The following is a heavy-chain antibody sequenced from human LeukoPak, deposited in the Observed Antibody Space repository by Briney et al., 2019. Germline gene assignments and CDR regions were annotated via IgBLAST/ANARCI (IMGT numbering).Heavy chain of an antibody. CDR1: GYTFTNYG. Sequence: ASVKVSCKASGYTFTNYGLSWVRQAPGQGLEWMGWISAYTGNTNYAQKFQGRVTMTRDTSTSTVYMELSSLRSEDTAVYYCARENSGSYLYYFDYWGQGTLVTVSS. CDR2: ISAYTGNT. CDR3: ARENSGSYLYYFDY. V-gene: IGHV1-18*01. J-gene: IGHJ4*02. D-gene: IGHD1-26*01.